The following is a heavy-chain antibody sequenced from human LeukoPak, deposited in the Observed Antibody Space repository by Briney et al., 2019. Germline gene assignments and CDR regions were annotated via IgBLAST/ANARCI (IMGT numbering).Heavy chain of an antibody. V-gene: IGHV4-39*01. D-gene: IGHD6-13*01. J-gene: IGHJ4*02. CDR2: IYYSDST. CDR1: GGSVSSDNYY. Sequence: PSETLSLTCTVSGGSVSSDNYYWSWIRQPPGKGLEWIGYIYYSDSTYYNPSLKSRVTISVDTSKNQFSLKLSSVTAADTAVYYCARRSRSSWFLDYWGQGTLVTVSS. CDR3: ARRSRSSWFLDY.